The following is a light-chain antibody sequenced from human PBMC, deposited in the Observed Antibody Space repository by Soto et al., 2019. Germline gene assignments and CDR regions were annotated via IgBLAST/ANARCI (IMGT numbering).Light chain of an antibody. CDR1: SSNIGSNT. CDR2: YNN. CDR3: STWDDSLNAVL. Sequence: QPVLTQPPSASGTPGQRVSMSCSGSSSNIGSNTVNWYQQFPGTAPKLLIYYNNQRPSGVPDRFSGSKSGTSASLAISGLQSEDEADYYCSTWDDSLNAVLFGGGTKLAAL. J-gene: IGLJ2*01. V-gene: IGLV1-44*01.